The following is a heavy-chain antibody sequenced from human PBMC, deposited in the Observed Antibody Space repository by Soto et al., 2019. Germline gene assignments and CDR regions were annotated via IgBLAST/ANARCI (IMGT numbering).Heavy chain of an antibody. Sequence: RESLRLSRAAYGFTFSSYAMRWVRQAAGKGLEWVSAISGSGGRKYDADSVKGRFTITRDNSKNTLYLQMSSLRAEDTAVYYCAKDGGETSLKRNYYGMDVWGQGTTVTVSS. D-gene: IGHD2-21*01. CDR3: AKDGGETSLKRNYYGMDV. J-gene: IGHJ6*02. CDR1: GFTFSSYA. V-gene: IGHV3-23*01. CDR2: ISGSGGRK.